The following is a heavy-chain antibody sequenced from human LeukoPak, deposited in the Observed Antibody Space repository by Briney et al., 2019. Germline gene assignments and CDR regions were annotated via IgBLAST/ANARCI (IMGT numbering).Heavy chain of an antibody. Sequence: GASVKVSCKASGYTFSGSYIHWVRQAPGQGLEWLGRINPNSGDTNYAQNLHGRVTMTRDTSLTTAYMELNSLTSDDTAVYFCARSAEHCNNGVCFTDYYMDVWGKGTTVTVSS. CDR3: ARSAEHCNNGVCFTDYYMDV. CDR1: GYTFSGSY. D-gene: IGHD2-8*01. CDR2: INPNSGDT. J-gene: IGHJ6*03. V-gene: IGHV1-2*06.